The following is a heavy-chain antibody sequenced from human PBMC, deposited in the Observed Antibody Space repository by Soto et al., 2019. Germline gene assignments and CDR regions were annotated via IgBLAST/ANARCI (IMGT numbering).Heavy chain of an antibody. V-gene: IGHV3-30*18. Sequence: PGGSLRLSCAASGFTFSSYGMHWVRQAPGKGLEWVAVISYDGSNKYYADSVKGRFTISRDNSKNTLYLQMNSLRAEDTAVYYCAXDPQYYYDSSGSGYFDYWGQGTLVTVSS. D-gene: IGHD3-22*01. CDR2: ISYDGSNK. CDR1: GFTFSSYG. CDR3: AXDPQYYYDSSGSGYFDY. J-gene: IGHJ4*02.